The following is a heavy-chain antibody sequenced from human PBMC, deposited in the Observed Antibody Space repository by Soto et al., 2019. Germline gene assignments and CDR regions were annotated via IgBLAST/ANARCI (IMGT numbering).Heavy chain of an antibody. Sequence: PSETLSLTCTVSGGSISSGGYYWSWIRQPPGKGLEWIGYIYYSGSTNYNPSLTSRVTISVDTSKNQFSLKLNSMTAADTAVYYCARHNYGSGSTYFDYWGQGTLVTVSS. V-gene: IGHV4-61*08. CDR2: IYYSGST. J-gene: IGHJ4*02. CDR1: GGSISSGGYY. D-gene: IGHD3-10*01. CDR3: ARHNYGSGSTYFDY.